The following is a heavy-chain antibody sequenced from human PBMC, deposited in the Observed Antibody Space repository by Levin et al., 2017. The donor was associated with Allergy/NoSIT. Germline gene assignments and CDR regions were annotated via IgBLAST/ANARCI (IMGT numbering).Heavy chain of an antibody. D-gene: IGHD2-15*01. CDR2: IYYSGST. CDR3: AREPFAPEYCSCGSCYFFDY. J-gene: IGHJ4*02. CDR1: GGSISYYY. Sequence: SETLSLTCSVSGGSISYYYWSWIRQPPGNGLEWFGYIYYSGSTNFNPSLNSRVTISVDTSKNQLSLRLSSVTAADTDVYYCAREPFAPEYCSCGSCYFFDYWGQGTLGTVSS. V-gene: IGHV4-59*01.